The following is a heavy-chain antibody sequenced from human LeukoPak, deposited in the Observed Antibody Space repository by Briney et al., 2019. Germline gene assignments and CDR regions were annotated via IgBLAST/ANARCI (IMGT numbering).Heavy chain of an antibody. Sequence: SVKVSCKASGDTFSSYTISWVRQAPGQGLEWMGRIIPILGIANYAQKFQGRVTITADKSTSTAYMELSSLRSEDTAVYYCASLPSSYCGGDCYPRVWGQGTLVTVSS. D-gene: IGHD2-21*02. V-gene: IGHV1-69*02. CDR3: ASLPSSYCGGDCYPRV. J-gene: IGHJ4*02. CDR1: GDTFSSYT. CDR2: IIPILGIA.